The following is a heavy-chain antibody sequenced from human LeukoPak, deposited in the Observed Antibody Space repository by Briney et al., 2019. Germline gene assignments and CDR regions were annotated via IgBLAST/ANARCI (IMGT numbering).Heavy chain of an antibody. Sequence: PSETLSLTCSFSGGSISSCYWSWIRQPPGKGLEWIGYIYYIGSTSYNPSLKSRVTISVDTSKNQFSLKLTSVTAADTAVYYCATYSGNYNNFEYWGQGTLVTVSS. CDR3: ATYSGNYNNFEY. V-gene: IGHV4-59*08. CDR2: IYYIGST. D-gene: IGHD1-26*01. CDR1: GGSISSCY. J-gene: IGHJ4*02.